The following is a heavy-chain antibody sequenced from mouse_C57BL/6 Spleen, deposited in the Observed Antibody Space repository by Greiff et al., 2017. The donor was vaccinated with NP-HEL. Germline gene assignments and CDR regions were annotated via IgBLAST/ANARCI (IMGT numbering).Heavy chain of an antibody. D-gene: IGHD1-2*01. CDR3: ARGLGTAVGAY. J-gene: IGHJ3*01. V-gene: IGHV1-42*01. CDR1: GYSFTGYY. CDR2: INPSTGGT. Sequence: VQLQQSGPELVKPGASVKISCKASGYSFTGYYMNWVKQSPEKSLEWIGEINPSTGGTTYNQKFKAKATLTVDKSSSTAYMQLKSLTSEDSAVYYCARGLGTAVGAYWGQGTLVTVSA.